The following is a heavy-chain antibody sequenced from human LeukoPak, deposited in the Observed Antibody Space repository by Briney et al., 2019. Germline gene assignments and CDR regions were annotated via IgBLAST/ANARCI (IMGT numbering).Heavy chain of an antibody. J-gene: IGHJ4*02. Sequence: ASVKVSGKVSGYTLTELSMHWVRQAPGKGREWMGSFDPEDGETINAQKFQGRVTMTEDPSRDTAYMELSSLRAEDTAVYYCATHPMRWVQGDYFDYWGQGTLVTVSS. V-gene: IGHV1-24*01. CDR2: FDPEDGET. CDR3: ATHPMRWVQGDYFDY. CDR1: GYTLTELS. D-gene: IGHD5-24*01.